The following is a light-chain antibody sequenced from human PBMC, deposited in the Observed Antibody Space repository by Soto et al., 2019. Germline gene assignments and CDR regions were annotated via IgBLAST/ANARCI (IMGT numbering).Light chain of an antibody. CDR3: QSYYSSPSGYV. CDR1: SSNIGAGYD. J-gene: IGLJ1*01. V-gene: IGLV1-40*01. Sequence: QAVVTQPPSVSGAPGQRVTISCTGSSSNIGAGYDVHWYQQLPGTAPKLLIYANINRPAGVPDRFSGSKSGTSASLAITGRQAEDEADYYCQSYYSSPSGYVFGTGTKLTVL. CDR2: ANI.